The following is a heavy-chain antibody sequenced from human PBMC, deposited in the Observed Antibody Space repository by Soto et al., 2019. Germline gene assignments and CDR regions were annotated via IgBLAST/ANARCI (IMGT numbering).Heavy chain of an antibody. J-gene: IGHJ3*02. CDR1: GFTFSSYA. CDR3: AKATATGGGAFDI. CDR2: ISNTGGST. Sequence: GGSLRLSCAASGFTFSSYAMSWVRQAPGKGLKWVSAISNTGGSTYYADSVKGRFTISRDNSKNTLYLQMNSLRAEDTAVYYCAKATATGGGAFDICGQGTMVTVSS. V-gene: IGHV3-23*01. D-gene: IGHD2-8*02.